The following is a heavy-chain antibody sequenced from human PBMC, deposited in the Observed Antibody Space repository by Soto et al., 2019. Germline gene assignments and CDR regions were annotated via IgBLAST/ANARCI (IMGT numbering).Heavy chain of an antibody. J-gene: IGHJ4*02. CDR1: GGSISSGGYY. CDR2: IYYSGST. D-gene: IGHD6-19*01. V-gene: IGHV4-31*03. CDR3: ARDTYSSGWYEDY. Sequence: QVQLQESGPGLVKPSQTLSLTCTVSGGSISSGGYYWSWIRQHPGKGLEWIGYIYYSGSTYYNPSLMSRVTISVDTFKNQFSRKLSSVTAADTAVYYCARDTYSSGWYEDYWGQGTLVTVSS.